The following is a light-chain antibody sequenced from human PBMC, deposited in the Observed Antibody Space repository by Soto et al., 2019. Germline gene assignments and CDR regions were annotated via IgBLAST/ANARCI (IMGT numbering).Light chain of an antibody. J-gene: IGLJ1*01. CDR1: SSNIGATYD. V-gene: IGLV1-40*01. CDR2: GNS. Sequence: QTVVTQPPSVSGAPWQRVTISCTGSSSNIGATYDVQWYQQLPGTAPKLLIYGNSNRPSGVPDRFSGSKSGTSASLAITGLQADDEADYYCQSYDSSLSAHYVFGTGTKLTVL. CDR3: QSYDSSLSAHYV.